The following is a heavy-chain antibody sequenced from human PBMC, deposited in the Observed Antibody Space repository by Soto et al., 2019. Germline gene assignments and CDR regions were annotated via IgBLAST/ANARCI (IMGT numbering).Heavy chain of an antibody. Sequence: QVQLVQSGAEVKKPGASVKVSCKPSGYSLTGYYMHWVRQAPGQGLEWMGWLNPITGGTNYTQKFQGRVTMTRATSIGTAYMELSGLRSDDTAVYFCTRDLDYWGQGTLVTVSS. CDR3: TRDLDY. CDR1: GYSLTGYY. CDR2: LNPITGGT. V-gene: IGHV1-2*02. J-gene: IGHJ4*02.